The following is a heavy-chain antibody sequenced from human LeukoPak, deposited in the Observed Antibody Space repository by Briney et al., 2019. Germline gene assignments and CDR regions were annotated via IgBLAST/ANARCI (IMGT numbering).Heavy chain of an antibody. Sequence: PGGSLRLSCAASGFTFSSYAMSWVRQAPGKGLEWVSLIYSGATTYFADSVKGRFTISRDNSKNTLYLQMNSLRAEDTAVYYCASCSCTSPSYYMDVWGKGTTVTVSS. CDR2: IYSGATT. V-gene: IGHV3-53*01. D-gene: IGHD2-2*01. CDR1: GFTFSSYA. J-gene: IGHJ6*03. CDR3: ASCSCTSPSYYMDV.